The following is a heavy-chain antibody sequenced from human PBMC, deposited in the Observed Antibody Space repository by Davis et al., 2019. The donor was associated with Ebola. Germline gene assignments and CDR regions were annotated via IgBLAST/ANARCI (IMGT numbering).Heavy chain of an antibody. Sequence: LETLSLTCTVSGGSISSSSYYWGWIRQPPGKGLEWIGSIYYSGSTYYNPSLKSRVTISVDTSTNQFSLKLSSVTAADTAVYYCARGGRIAAQDFDYWGQGTLVTVSS. D-gene: IGHD6-6*01. CDR3: ARGGRIAAQDFDY. J-gene: IGHJ4*02. CDR2: IYYSGST. V-gene: IGHV4-39*01. CDR1: GGSISSSSYY.